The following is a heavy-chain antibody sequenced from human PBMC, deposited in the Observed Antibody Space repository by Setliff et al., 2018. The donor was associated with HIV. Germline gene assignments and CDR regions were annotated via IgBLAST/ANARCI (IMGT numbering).Heavy chain of an antibody. Sequence: ASVKVSCKVSGFTLREVSMHWVRQPRGKGLEWMGGFDPQDGKIKYAQNFQGRVTMTEDTSTDTAYMELTGLTSEDTALYFCTTVDYWGQGTVVTVSS. J-gene: IGHJ4*02. V-gene: IGHV1-24*01. CDR3: TTVDY. CDR1: GFTLREVS. CDR2: FDPQDGKI.